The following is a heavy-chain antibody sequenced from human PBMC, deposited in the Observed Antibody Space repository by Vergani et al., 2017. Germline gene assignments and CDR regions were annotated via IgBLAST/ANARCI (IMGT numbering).Heavy chain of an antibody. CDR1: GGTFSSYA. CDR3: ARGGGRFGYCSGGSCPFDY. D-gene: IGHD2-15*01. V-gene: IGHV1-69*01. J-gene: IGHJ4*02. CDR2: IIPIFGTA. Sequence: QVQLVQSGAEVKKPGSSVKVSCKASGGTFSSYAISWVRQAPGQGLEWMGGIIPIFGTANYAQTFQGRVTITADESTSTAYMELSSLRSEDTAVYYCARGGGRFGYCSGGSCPFDYWGQGTLVTVSS.